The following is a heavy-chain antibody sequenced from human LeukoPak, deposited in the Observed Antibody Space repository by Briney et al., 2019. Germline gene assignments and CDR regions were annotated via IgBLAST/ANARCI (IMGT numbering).Heavy chain of an antibody. CDR3: ASELRHQDY. CDR2: MNPNSGNT. D-gene: IGHD2-15*01. V-gene: IGHV1-8*01. Sequence: ASVKVPCKASGYAFTSYDINWVRQATGQGLEWMGYMNPNSGNTGSAQKFQGRVTMTRNTSISTAYMELSSLRSEDTAVYYCASELRHQDYWGQGTLVTVSS. CDR1: GYAFTSYD. J-gene: IGHJ4*02.